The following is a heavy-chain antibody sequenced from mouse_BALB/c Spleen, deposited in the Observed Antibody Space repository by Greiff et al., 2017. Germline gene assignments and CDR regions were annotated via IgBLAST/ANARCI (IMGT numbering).Heavy chain of an antibody. D-gene: IGHD2-3*01. J-gene: IGHJ4*01. CDR1: GYTFTSYW. CDR2: IYPGNSDT. CDR3: TRFPLYDYYAMDY. V-gene: IGHV1-5*01. Sequence: VQLKESGTVLARPGASVKMSCKASGYTFTSYWMHWVKQRPGQGLEWIGAIYPGNSDTSYNQKFKGKAKLTAVTSTSTAYMELSSLTNEDSAVYYCTRFPLYDYYAMDYWGQGTSVTVSS.